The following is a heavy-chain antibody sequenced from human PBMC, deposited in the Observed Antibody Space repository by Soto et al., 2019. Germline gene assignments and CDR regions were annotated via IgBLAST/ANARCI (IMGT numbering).Heavy chain of an antibody. CDR1: GYTFINYY. Sequence: ASVKVSCKASGYTFINYYIHWVRQAPGQGLEWMAIINPMGGSTSYAQEFQGRVTLTSDTSTSTVYMELSSLRFEDTALLYCARDLAAGDLWGQGTLVTVSS. CDR2: INPMGGST. J-gene: IGHJ5*02. D-gene: IGHD6-13*01. CDR3: ARDLAAGDL. V-gene: IGHV1-46*01.